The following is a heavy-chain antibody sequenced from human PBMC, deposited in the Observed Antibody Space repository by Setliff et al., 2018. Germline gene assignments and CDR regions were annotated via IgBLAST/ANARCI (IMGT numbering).Heavy chain of an antibody. V-gene: IGHV4-39*01. J-gene: IGHJ6*03. D-gene: IGHD3-10*01. CDR1: GGSISSSNYY. Sequence: PSETLSLTCTVSGGSISSSNYYWGWIRQSPGKELEWIGSAYYNGDSYYNPSLKSRVTMSVDTSRNQFSLHLISVTAADTAVYYCARHVGTRSRGYNYYYYFMDVWGKGTTVTVSS. CDR2: AYYNGDS. CDR3: ARHVGTRSRGYNYYYYFMDV.